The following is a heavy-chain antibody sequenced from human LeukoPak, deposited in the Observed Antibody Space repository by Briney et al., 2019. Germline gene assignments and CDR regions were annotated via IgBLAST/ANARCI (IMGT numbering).Heavy chain of an antibody. D-gene: IGHD3-22*01. V-gene: IGHV3-23*01. CDR3: AKRGNYYEFDY. CDR2: ISGDGDGT. CDR1: GFTFRSKA. J-gene: IGHJ4*02. Sequence: GGSLRLSCAASGFTFRSKAMSWVRQAPGKGLEWVSIISGDGDGTYYADSVKGRFTISRDNSKNTLYLQMNSLRAEDTAVYYCAKRGNYYEFDYWGQGTLVTVSS.